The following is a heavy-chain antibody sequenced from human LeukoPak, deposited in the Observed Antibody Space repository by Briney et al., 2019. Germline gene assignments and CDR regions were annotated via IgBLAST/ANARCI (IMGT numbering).Heavy chain of an antibody. CDR2: IYHSGST. V-gene: IGHV4-30-2*01. J-gene: IGHJ4*02. CDR1: GGSISSGGYS. D-gene: IGHD1-26*01. CDR3: ARGSIVGATAFDY. Sequence: PSQTLSLTCAVSGGSISSGGYSWRWIRQPPGKGLEWIGYIYHSGSTYYNPSLKSRVTISVDRSKNQFSLKLSSVTAADTAVYYCARGSIVGATAFDYWGQGTLVTVSS.